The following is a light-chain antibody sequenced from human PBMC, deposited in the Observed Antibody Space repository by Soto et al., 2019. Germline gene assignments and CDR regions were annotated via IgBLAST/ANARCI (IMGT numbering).Light chain of an antibody. V-gene: IGKV3-20*01. CDR3: QQYGSSQYT. Sequence: EIVLTQSPGTLSLSPGERATLSCRASQSVNNNFLAWYQQKPGQAPRPLIYGASSRATGIPDRFSGRGSGTDFTLTISRLEPEDFAVYHCQQYGSSQYTFGQGTKLEI. J-gene: IGKJ2*01. CDR1: QSVNNNF. CDR2: GAS.